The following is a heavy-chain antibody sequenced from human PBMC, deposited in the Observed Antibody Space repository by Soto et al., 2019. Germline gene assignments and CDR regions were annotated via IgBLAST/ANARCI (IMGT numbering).Heavy chain of an antibody. Sequence: GGSLRLSCTASGFTFDTHAMAWVRRAPGKGLEWVTSISATGFSKYHAPSVKGRITISRDNSNNTLYLHMNTLRAEDTAVYYCAMVFAFDFWSGHFVFGWFDSWGQGTQVTVSS. CDR3: AMVFAFDFWSGHFVFGWFDS. CDR2: ISATGFSK. J-gene: IGHJ5*01. V-gene: IGHV3-23*01. D-gene: IGHD3-3*01. CDR1: GFTFDTHA.